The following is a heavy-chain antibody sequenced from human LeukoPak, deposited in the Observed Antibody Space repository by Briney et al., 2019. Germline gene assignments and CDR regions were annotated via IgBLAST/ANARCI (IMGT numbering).Heavy chain of an antibody. V-gene: IGHV3-73*01. CDR2: IRSKANSYAT. Sequence: PGGSLRLSCAASGFTFSGSAMHWVRQASGKGLERVGRIRSKANSYATAYAASVKGRFTISRDDSKNTAYLQMNSLKTEDTAVYYCTRDLATVKRAFDIWGQGTMVTVSS. D-gene: IGHD4-17*01. CDR1: GFTFSGSA. CDR3: TRDLATVKRAFDI. J-gene: IGHJ3*02.